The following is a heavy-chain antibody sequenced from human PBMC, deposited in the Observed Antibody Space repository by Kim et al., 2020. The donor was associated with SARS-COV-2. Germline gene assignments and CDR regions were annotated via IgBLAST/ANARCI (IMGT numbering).Heavy chain of an antibody. D-gene: IGHD1-7*01. CDR2: IYYSGST. CDR1: GGSISNYY. Sequence: SETLSLTCTVSGGSISNYYWSWIRQPPGKGLEWIGYIYYSGSTNYNPSLKSRVTISVDTSKNQFSLKLSSVTAADTAVYYCARTGITGTTSDYWGQG. CDR3: ARTGITGTTSDY. V-gene: IGHV4-59*08. J-gene: IGHJ4*02.